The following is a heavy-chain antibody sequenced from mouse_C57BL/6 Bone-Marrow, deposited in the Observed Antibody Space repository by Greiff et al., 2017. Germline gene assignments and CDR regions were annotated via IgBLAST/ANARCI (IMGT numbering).Heavy chain of an antibody. Sequence: PGKGLEWIGEINPDSSPINYALYLQDKLIISRDNAKNTLYLQMSKVRSEYTALYYCARPDYYGSSYRWYFDVWGTGTTVTVSA. J-gene: IGHJ1*03. D-gene: IGHD1-1*01. CDR2: INPDSSPI. V-gene: IGHV4-1*01. CDR3: ARPDYYGSSYRWYFDV.